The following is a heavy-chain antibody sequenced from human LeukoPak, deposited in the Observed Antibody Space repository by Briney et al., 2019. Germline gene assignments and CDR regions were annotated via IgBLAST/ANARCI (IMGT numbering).Heavy chain of an antibody. CDR1: GYTFTSYG. D-gene: IGHD5-18*01. CDR3: ARVDTAMVTPYYYYYGMDV. V-gene: IGHV1-18*01. Sequence: ASVKVSCKASGYTFTSYGISWVRQAPGQGLEWMGWISAYNGNTNYAQKLQGRVTMTTDTSTSTAYIELRSLRSDDTAVYYCARVDTAMVTPYYYYYGMDVWGQGTTVTVSS. CDR2: ISAYNGNT. J-gene: IGHJ6*02.